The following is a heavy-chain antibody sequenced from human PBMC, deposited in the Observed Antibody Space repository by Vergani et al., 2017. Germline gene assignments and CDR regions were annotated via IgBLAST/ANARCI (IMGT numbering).Heavy chain of an antibody. CDR3: VRDRGRCAGGRCYTEAWDY. D-gene: IGHD2-2*02. V-gene: IGHV3-30-3*01. Sequence: QVHLVESGGGVVQPGTSLRLSCVVSGFALNRHAMYWVRQAPGKGLEWVVGISFDGTNEYYPDLVKGRFTISRDIAKNTLYLQVRSLRLEDTGVYHCVRDRGRCAGGRCYTEAWDYWGQGTPVTVSS. CDR2: ISFDGTNE. J-gene: IGHJ4*02. CDR1: GFALNRHA.